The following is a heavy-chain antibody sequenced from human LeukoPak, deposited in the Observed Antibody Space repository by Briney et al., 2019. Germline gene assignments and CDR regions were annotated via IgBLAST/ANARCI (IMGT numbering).Heavy chain of an antibody. D-gene: IGHD1-26*01. CDR1: GFTFSSYG. V-gene: IGHV3-30*18. CDR3: AKDLSPYYSRGVFDY. CDR2: ISYDGSNK. Sequence: GRSLRLSCAASGFTFSSYGMHWVRQAPGKGLEWVAVISYDGSNKYYADSVKGRFTISRDNSKNTLYLQMNSLRAEDTAVYYCAKDLSPYYSRGVFDYWGQGTLVTVSS. J-gene: IGHJ4*02.